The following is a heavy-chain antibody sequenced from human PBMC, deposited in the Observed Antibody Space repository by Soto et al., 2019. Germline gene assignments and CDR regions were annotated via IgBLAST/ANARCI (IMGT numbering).Heavy chain of an antibody. J-gene: IGHJ3*02. CDR2: IRSKAYRGTT. CDR1: GFTFGEYA. CDR3: IRGRLELDI. V-gene: IGHV3-49*04. Sequence: EVQLVESGGGLAQSGRSLRLSCTASGFTFGEYAMSWARQAPGKGLEWVGFIRSKAYRGTTEYAASVKGRFSISRDDSQSIVYLQMNSLQIEDTAVYYCIRGRLELDIWGQGTMVTVSS. D-gene: IGHD1-7*01.